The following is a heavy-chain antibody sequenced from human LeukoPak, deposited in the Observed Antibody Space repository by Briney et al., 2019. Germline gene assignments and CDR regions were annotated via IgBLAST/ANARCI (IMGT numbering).Heavy chain of an antibody. D-gene: IGHD1-26*01. Sequence: GGSLRLSCAASGLTFSSSGMHWVRQAPGKGLEWVTIISDDGRDKHYADSVKGRFTISRDNSMNTLYLEMSSLRTEDTALYYCAKALGSYPETRYADYRGQGTLVTVSS. CDR2: ISDDGRDK. J-gene: IGHJ4*02. V-gene: IGHV3-30*18. CDR3: AKALGSYPETRYADY. CDR1: GLTFSSSG.